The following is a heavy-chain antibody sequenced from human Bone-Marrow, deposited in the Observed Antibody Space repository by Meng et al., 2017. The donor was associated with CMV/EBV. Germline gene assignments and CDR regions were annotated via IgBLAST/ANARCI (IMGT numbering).Heavy chain of an antibody. D-gene: IGHD4-17*01. CDR2: INPNSGGT. CDR1: GYTFTGYY. V-gene: IGHV1-2*02. J-gene: IGHJ5*02. CDR3: ARRRYDYGDSRWFDP. Sequence: ASVKVSCKASGYTFTGYYMHWVRQAPGQGLEWMGWINPNSGGTNYAQKFQGRVTMPRDTSISTAHMELSRLRSDDTAVYYCARRRYDYGDSRWFDPWGQGTLVTVSS.